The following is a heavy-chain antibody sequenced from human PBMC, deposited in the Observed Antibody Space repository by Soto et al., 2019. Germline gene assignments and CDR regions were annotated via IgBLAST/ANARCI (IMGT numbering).Heavy chain of an antibody. J-gene: IGHJ5*02. Sequence: SSETLSLTCTVSGGSISSGGYYWSWIRQHPGKGLEWIGYIYYSGSTYYNPSLKSRVTISVDTSKNQFSLKLSSVTAADTAVYYCARVPRTYDSSGYYFVNWFDPWGQGTLVTVS. CDR1: GGSISSGGYY. V-gene: IGHV4-31*03. CDR2: IYYSGST. CDR3: ARVPRTYDSSGYYFVNWFDP. D-gene: IGHD3-22*01.